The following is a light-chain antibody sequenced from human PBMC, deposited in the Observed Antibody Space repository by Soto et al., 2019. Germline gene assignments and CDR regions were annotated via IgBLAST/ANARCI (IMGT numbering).Light chain of an antibody. Sequence: SALTQLPSVTVSPRRFLALSFSGTSRAVGGHDSFSWYQQHQGKAPKLIIYNVSTRPSGVSNRFSGSKSGNTASLTISGLLAEDEADYFCTSYPSASTYVFGAGTKVTVL. V-gene: IGLV2-14*01. CDR1: SRAVGGHDS. CDR3: TSYPSASTYV. CDR2: NVS. J-gene: IGLJ1*01.